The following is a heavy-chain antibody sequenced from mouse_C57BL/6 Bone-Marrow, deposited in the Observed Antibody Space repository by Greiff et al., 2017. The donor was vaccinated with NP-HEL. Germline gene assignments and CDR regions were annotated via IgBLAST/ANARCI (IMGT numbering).Heavy chain of an antibody. D-gene: IGHD2-3*01. CDR1: GFSLTSYG. V-gene: IGHV2-5*01. Sequence: VQLQQSGPGLVQPSQRLSITCTVSGFSLTSYGVHWVRQSPGKGLEWLGVIWRGGSTDYNAAFMSRLSITKDNSKSQVFFKMNSLQADDTAIYYCAKKRRGYDGYYGGYFDVWGTGTTVTVSS. CDR2: IWRGGST. J-gene: IGHJ1*03. CDR3: AKKRRGYDGYYGGYFDV.